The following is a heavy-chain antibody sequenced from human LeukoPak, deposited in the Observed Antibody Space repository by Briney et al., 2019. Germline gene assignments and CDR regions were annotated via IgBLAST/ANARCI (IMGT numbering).Heavy chain of an antibody. J-gene: IGHJ4*02. CDR3: ARRLSAGSTAPFDY. Sequence: GASVKVSCKASGYTFSSYDINWVRQATGQGLEWMGWMNPISGNTGYAQNFQGRVTMTRDTSTTTVYMELSSLRPEDTAVYYCARRLSAGSTAPFDYWGQGTLVIVSS. D-gene: IGHD5-18*01. V-gene: IGHV1-8*01. CDR2: MNPISGNT. CDR1: GYTFSSYD.